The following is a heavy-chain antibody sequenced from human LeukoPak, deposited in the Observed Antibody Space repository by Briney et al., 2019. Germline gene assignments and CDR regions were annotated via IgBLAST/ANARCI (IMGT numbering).Heavy chain of an antibody. CDR2: IWYDGSNK. Sequence: GGSLRLSCAASGFTFSSYGMHRVRQAPGKGLEWVAVIWYDGSNKYYADSVKGRFTISRDNSKNTLYLQMNSLRAEDTAVYYCARDTYYYDSSGYRFDYWGQGTLVTVSS. V-gene: IGHV3-33*01. J-gene: IGHJ4*02. CDR1: GFTFSSYG. D-gene: IGHD3-22*01. CDR3: ARDTYYYDSSGYRFDY.